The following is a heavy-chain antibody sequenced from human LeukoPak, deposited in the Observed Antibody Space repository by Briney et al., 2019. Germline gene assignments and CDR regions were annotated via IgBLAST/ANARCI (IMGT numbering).Heavy chain of an antibody. CDR2: INHSGST. J-gene: IGHJ4*02. V-gene: IGHV4-34*01. Sequence: SETLSLTCAVYGGSFSGYYWSWIRQPPGKGLEWIGAINHSGSTNYNPSLKSRVTISVDTSKNQFPLKPSSVTAADTDVYYCARGGFGYWGQGTLVSVSS. CDR3: ARGGFGY. CDR1: GGSFSGYY.